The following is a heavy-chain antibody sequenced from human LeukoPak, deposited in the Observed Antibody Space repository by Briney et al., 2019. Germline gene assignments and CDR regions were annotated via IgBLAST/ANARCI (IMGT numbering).Heavy chain of an antibody. CDR1: GFTFSSYA. Sequence: GGSLRLSCAASGFTFSSYAMSWVRQAPGKGLERVSAISGSGGSTYYADSVKGRFTISRDNSKNTLYLQMNSLRAEDTAVYYCHLAVIGAVADPFDYWGQGTLVTVSS. CDR2: ISGSGGST. V-gene: IGHV3-23*01. CDR3: HLAVIGAVADPFDY. J-gene: IGHJ4*02. D-gene: IGHD6-19*01.